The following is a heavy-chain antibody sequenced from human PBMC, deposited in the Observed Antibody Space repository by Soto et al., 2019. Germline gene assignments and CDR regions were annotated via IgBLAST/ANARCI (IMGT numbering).Heavy chain of an antibody. CDR1: GGSISSGGYY. J-gene: IGHJ4*02. Sequence: QVQLQESGPGLVKPSQTLSLTCTVSGGSISSGGYYWSWIRQHPGNGLEWIGYIYHSGSTYYTPSGMRRFAISAHTSQNRFSPQRSSVTAADTAVYYCASGRAAAGTGGEYWGEGTLVTVSS. CDR3: ASGRAAAGTGGEY. CDR2: IYHSGST. D-gene: IGHD6-13*01. V-gene: IGHV4-31*03.